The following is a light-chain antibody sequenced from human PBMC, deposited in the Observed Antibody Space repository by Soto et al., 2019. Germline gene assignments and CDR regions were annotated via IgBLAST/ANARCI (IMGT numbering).Light chain of an antibody. CDR2: DIS. CDR1: QTVSRN. J-gene: IGKJ1*01. V-gene: IGKV3-15*01. CDR3: QQYGSSPKT. Sequence: EVVMTQSPATLSVSPGERATLSCGASQTVSRNLAWYQQRPGQAPRLLIYDISNRATGVPARFSGSGSETEFTLTISRLEPEDFAVYYCQQYGSSPKTFGQGTKV.